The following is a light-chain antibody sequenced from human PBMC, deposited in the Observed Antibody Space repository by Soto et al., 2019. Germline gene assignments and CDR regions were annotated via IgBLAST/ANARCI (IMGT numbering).Light chain of an antibody. CDR1: QSINGW. J-gene: IGKJ1*01. CDR3: HQYHNFPRT. Sequence: DIQLTQSPSTLSAYVEDRVTIPCRASQSINGWLAWYQQKPGQAPNLLIYKASTLESGVPSRFSGSGSGTEFTLTVSSLQPDDFATYYCHQYHNFPRTFGQGTKVDIK. CDR2: KAS. V-gene: IGKV1-5*03.